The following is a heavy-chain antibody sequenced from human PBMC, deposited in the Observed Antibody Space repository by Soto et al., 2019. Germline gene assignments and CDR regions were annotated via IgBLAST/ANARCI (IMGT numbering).Heavy chain of an antibody. D-gene: IGHD3-10*01. J-gene: IGHJ3*01. CDR3: TSDVRNPGTFDV. Sequence: EVQLVESGGGLVQPGGSLRLSCAASGFTVNGNFMSWVRQAPGKGLEWVSVIYNDVRTHHADSVKGRFSISRDNSKNTLDLQMNSLRPEDTAVYYCTSDVRNPGTFDVWGQGTAVTVS. CDR1: GFTVNGNF. V-gene: IGHV3-66*01. CDR2: IYNDVRT.